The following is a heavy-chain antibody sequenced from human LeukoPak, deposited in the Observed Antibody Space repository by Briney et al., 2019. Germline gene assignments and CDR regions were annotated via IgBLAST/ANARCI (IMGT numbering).Heavy chain of an antibody. CDR2: ISGSGDST. Sequence: GGSLRLSCTASKFTFSNYAMSWVRQASGKGLEWVSAISGSGDSTYYADSVKGRFTISRDNAKNSLYLQMNSLRAEDTAVYYCARDAWELPNWGQGTLVTVSS. D-gene: IGHD1-26*01. J-gene: IGHJ4*02. CDR1: KFTFSNYA. CDR3: ARDAWELPN. V-gene: IGHV3-23*01.